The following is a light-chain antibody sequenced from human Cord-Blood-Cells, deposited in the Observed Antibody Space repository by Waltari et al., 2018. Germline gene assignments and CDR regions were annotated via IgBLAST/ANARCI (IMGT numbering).Light chain of an antibody. CDR3: QQYYSTPLT. J-gene: IGKJ4*01. V-gene: IGKV4-1*01. CDR1: QSVLYSSNNKNY. Sequence: DIVMTQSPSSLAVSLGARATINCKFSQSVLYSSNNKNYLAWYQQKPGQPPKLLMYWASTRDSGVPDRFSGSGSGTDFTLTISSLQAEDVAVYYCQQYYSTPLTFGGGTKVEIK. CDR2: WAS.